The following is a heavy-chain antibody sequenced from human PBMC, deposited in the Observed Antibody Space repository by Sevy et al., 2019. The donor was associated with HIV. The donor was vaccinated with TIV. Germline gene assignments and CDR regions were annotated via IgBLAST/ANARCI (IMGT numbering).Heavy chain of an antibody. Sequence: SETLSLTCTVSGGSISSGGYYWSWIRQHPGKGLEWIGYIYYSGSTYYNPSLKSRVTISVDTSKNQFSLKLSSVTAADTAVYYCARGEIFGVRRAWFDPWGQGTLVTVSS. CDR2: IYYSGST. CDR3: ARGEIFGVRRAWFDP. V-gene: IGHV4-31*03. D-gene: IGHD3-3*01. J-gene: IGHJ5*02. CDR1: GGSISSGGYY.